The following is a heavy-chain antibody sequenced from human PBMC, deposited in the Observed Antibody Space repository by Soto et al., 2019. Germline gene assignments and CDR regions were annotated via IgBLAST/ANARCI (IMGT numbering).Heavy chain of an antibody. CDR3: ARVRYSSSWYELDP. CDR1: GYTFTGYY. CDR2: INPNSGGT. D-gene: IGHD6-13*01. Sequence: ASVKVSCKASGYTFTGYYMHWVRQPPGQGLEWMGWINPNSGGTNYAQKFQGRVTMTRDTSISTAYMELSRLRSDDTAVYYCARVRYSSSWYELDPWGQGTLVTVSS. J-gene: IGHJ5*02. V-gene: IGHV1-2*02.